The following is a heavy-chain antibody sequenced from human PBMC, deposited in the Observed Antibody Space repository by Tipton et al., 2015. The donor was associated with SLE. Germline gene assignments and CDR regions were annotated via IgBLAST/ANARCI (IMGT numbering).Heavy chain of an antibody. Sequence: TLSLTCTVSGGSTSSYYWSWFRQPAGKGLEWIGRIYTSGSTNYNPSLKSRVTMSLDTSRNQFSLTLSSVTAADTAVYYCAREGTTRKDAFDIWGQGTMVTVSS. D-gene: IGHD1-1*01. V-gene: IGHV4-4*07. CDR1: GGSTSSYY. CDR3: AREGTTRKDAFDI. CDR2: IYTSGST. J-gene: IGHJ3*02.